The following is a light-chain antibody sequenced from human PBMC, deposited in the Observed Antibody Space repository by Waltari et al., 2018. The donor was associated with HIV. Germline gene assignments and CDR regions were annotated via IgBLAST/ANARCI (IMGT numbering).Light chain of an antibody. CDR1: SSDIGAYDF. CDR3: SSYGDSLRVL. V-gene: IGLV2-8*01. Sequence: QSALTQPPSASGSLGQSVTISCTGSSSDIGAYDFVSWFQQHPHSAPKLLLYEVTRRPSTVSARFSGSRSGNTAFLTVAGLQPDDEATYFCSSYGDSLRVLFGGGTNDRP. J-gene: IGLJ3*02. CDR2: EVT.